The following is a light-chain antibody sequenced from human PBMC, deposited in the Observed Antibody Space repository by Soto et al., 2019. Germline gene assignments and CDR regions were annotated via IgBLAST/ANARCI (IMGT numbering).Light chain of an antibody. CDR2: DAS. Sequence: EFLLTQSPATLCLSPGERATLSSRASQSVSTYLAWYKQXPGQAPXXLIYDASNRATGIPARFSGSGSGTDFTLTIRGLQPEDFAVDYCQQRNSWQTFGQGTRLEIK. J-gene: IGKJ5*01. V-gene: IGKV3-11*01. CDR1: QSVSTY. CDR3: QQRNSWQT.